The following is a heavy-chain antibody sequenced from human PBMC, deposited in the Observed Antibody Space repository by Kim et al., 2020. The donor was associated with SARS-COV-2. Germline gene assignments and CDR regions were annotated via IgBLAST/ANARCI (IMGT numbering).Heavy chain of an antibody. D-gene: IGHD3-22*01. Sequence: GGSLRLSCAASGFTFSSYAMSWVRQAPGKGLEWVSAISGSGGSTYYADSVKGRFTISRDNSKNTLYLQMNSLRAEDTAVYYCAKEEMIVVVIPGAFDYWGQGTLVTVSS. CDR1: GFTFSSYA. V-gene: IGHV3-23*01. CDR3: AKEEMIVVVIPGAFDY. CDR2: ISGSGGST. J-gene: IGHJ4*02.